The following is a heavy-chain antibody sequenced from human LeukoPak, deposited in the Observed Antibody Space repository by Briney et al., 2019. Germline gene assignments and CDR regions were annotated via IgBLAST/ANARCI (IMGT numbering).Heavy chain of an antibody. CDR3: AKAYHDSGCLIDY. V-gene: IGHV3-23*01. D-gene: IGHD6-19*01. Sequence: GGSLRLSCAASGITFSSCAMTWVRQAPGKGLEWVASIRNNGATTDYADSVKGRFSISRDNSKNTLYLQMNSLRAEDTAVYYCAKAYHDSGCLIDYWGQGTLVTVSS. J-gene: IGHJ4*02. CDR1: GITFSSCA. CDR2: IRNNGATT.